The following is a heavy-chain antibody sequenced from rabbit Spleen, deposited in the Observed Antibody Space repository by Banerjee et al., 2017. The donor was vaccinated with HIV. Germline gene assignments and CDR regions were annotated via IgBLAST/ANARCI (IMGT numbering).Heavy chain of an antibody. V-gene: IGHV1S40*01. J-gene: IGHJ4*01. CDR1: AFSFSRGYD. CDR2: IYTGNSKT. D-gene: IGHD8-1*01. Sequence: QQLEESGGGLVKPGASLTLTCKASAFSFSRGYDMCWVRQAPGKGLEWIACIYTGNSKTYYASWAKGRFTISKTSSTTVTLQMTSLTVADTATYFCARDAGSGDYIDGYFNLWGQGTLVTVS. CDR3: ARDAGSGDYIDGYFNL.